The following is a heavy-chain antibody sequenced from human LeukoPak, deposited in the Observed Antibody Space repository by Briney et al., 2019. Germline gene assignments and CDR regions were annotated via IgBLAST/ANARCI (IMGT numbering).Heavy chain of an antibody. Sequence: GGSLRLSCAASGFTVSSNYMSWVRQAPGKGLEWVSVIYSGGDTSYADSVKGRFTISRDNSKNTLYLQMNSLRAEDTAVYYCAKGYCTSTTCYDAGDWFDLWGQGTLVTVSS. CDR1: GFTVSSNY. CDR3: AKGYCTSTTCYDAGDWFDL. D-gene: IGHD2-2*01. V-gene: IGHV3-66*02. J-gene: IGHJ5*02. CDR2: IYSGGDT.